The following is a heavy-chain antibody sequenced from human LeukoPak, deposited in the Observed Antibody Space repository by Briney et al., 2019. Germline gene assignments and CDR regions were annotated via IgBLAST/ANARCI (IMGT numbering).Heavy chain of an antibody. D-gene: IGHD2-21*02. CDR2: IIPILGIA. J-gene: IGHJ4*02. CDR1: GGTFSSYT. CDR3: SRAWNIVVVTAILAY. Sequence: SVKVSCKASGGTFSSYTISLVRQAPGQGLEWMGRIIPILGIANYAQKFQGRVTITADKSTSTAYMELSSLRSEDTAVYYCSRAWNIVVVTAILAYWGQRTLVTVSS. V-gene: IGHV1-69*02.